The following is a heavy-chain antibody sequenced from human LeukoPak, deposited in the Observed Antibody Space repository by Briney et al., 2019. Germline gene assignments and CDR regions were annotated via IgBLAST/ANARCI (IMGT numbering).Heavy chain of an antibody. CDR2: INPNSGGT. V-gene: IGHV1-2*02. J-gene: IGHJ5*02. D-gene: IGHD2-15*01. CDR3: ARDPARYCSGGSCYAFWFDP. CDR1: GYAFTGYY. Sequence: ASVKVSCKASGYAFTGYYMHWVRQAPGQGLEWMGWINPNSGGTNYAQKFQGRVTMTRDTSISTAYMELSRLRSDDTAVYYRARDPARYCSGGSCYAFWFDPWGQGTLVTVSS.